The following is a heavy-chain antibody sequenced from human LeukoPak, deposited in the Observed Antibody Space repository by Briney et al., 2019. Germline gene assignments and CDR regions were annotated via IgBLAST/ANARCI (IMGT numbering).Heavy chain of an antibody. CDR2: ISYDGSNK. D-gene: IGHD5-18*01. J-gene: IGHJ6*02. V-gene: IGHV3-30*04. CDR1: GFTFSSYA. CDR3: ARDPTYNYGYYYYYYGMDV. Sequence: HPGRSLRLSCAASGFTFSSYAMHWVRQAPGKGLEWVSVISYDGSNKYYADSVKGRFTISRDNSKNTLYLQMNSLRAEDTAVYYCARDPTYNYGYYYYYYGMDVWGQETTVTVSS.